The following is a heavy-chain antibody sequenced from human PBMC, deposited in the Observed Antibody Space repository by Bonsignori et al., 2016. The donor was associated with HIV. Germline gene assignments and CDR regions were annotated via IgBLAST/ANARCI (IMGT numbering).Heavy chain of an antibody. CDR2: IIPILGIA. J-gene: IGHJ5*02. V-gene: IGHV1-69*10. Sequence: WVRQAPGQGLEWMGGIIPILGIANYAQKFQGRVTITADESTSTAYMELSSLRSEDTAVYYCAREVGGDCGGDCYYNWFDPWGQGTLVTVSS. D-gene: IGHD2-21*01. CDR3: AREVGGDCGGDCYYNWFDP.